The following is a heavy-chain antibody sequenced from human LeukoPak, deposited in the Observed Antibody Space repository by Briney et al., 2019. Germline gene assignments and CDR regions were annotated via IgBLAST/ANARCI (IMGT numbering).Heavy chain of an antibody. CDR2: IIPKSGVT. CDR3: AGGARFDY. J-gene: IGHJ4*02. Sequence: VASVKVSCKASGYTFSDNYLHWVRQAPGQGLQWMGRIIPKSGVTNYAQKFQGRVTMTRDTSISTAYMELSRLRSDDTAVYYCAGGARFDYWGQGTLVTVSS. CDR1: GYTFSDNY. D-gene: IGHD3-16*01. V-gene: IGHV1-2*06.